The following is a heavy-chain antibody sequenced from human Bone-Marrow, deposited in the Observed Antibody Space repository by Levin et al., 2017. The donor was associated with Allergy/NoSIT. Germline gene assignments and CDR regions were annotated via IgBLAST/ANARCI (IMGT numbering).Heavy chain of an antibody. V-gene: IGHV3-23*01. CDR2: ISGSGGST. CDR3: AKGREKYLWFLSSYYYAMDG. D-gene: IGHD3-10*01. Sequence: GESLKISCAASGFTFSSYAMSWVRQAPGKGLEWVSAISGSGGSTYYADSVKGRFTISRDNSKNTLYLQMNSLRAEDTAVYYCAKGREKYLWFLSSYYYAMDGWGQGTTVTVSS. CDR1: GFTFSSYA. J-gene: IGHJ6*02.